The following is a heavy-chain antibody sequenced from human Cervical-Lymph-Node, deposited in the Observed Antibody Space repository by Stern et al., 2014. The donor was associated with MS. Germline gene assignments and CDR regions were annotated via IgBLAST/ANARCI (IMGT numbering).Heavy chain of an antibody. J-gene: IGHJ5*02. CDR1: GGSISSYY. CDR3: ARGAGWFDP. CDR2: IYYSGIT. V-gene: IGHV4-59*01. Sequence: QVQLVESGPGLVKPSETLSLTCTVSGGSISSYYWSLIRQPPGKGLEWFGDIYYSGITNYNPSLQSLYPISVDTSKNQFSLKLNSVTAADTAVYYCARGAGWFDPWGQGTLVTVSS.